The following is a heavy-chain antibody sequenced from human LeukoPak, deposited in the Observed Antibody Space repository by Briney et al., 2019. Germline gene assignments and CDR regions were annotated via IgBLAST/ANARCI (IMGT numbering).Heavy chain of an antibody. Sequence: PGGSLRLSCAASGFTFSSYSVNWVRQAPGKGLEWASSISSSSSYIYYADSVKGRFTISRDNAKNSLYLQMNSLRAEDTAVYYCARASGAVLWFGEPYYYYGMDVWGQGTTVTVSS. J-gene: IGHJ6*02. CDR1: GFTFSSYS. D-gene: IGHD3-10*01. CDR2: ISSSSSYI. V-gene: IGHV3-21*01. CDR3: ARASGAVLWFGEPYYYYGMDV.